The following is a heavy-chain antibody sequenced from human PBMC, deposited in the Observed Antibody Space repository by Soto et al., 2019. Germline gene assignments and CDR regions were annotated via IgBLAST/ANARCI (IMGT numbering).Heavy chain of an antibody. CDR3: SRWYSFGSGKYGVDV. D-gene: IGHD3-10*01. V-gene: IGHV4-39*01. CDR2: ISYNGNT. J-gene: IGHJ6*02. CDR1: GGSISSTKNY. Sequence: PSETLSLTCTVSGGSISSTKNYWGWIRQPPGKGLEWIGTISYNGNTYYNPSLNGRVIISADTSKNQFSLKLSSLTAADTAVYYCSRWYSFGSGKYGVDVWGQGTMVTVSS.